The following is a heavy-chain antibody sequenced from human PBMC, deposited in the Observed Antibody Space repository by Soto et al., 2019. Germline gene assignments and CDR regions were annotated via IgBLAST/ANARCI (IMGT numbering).Heavy chain of an antibody. CDR2: IKYSGTT. Sequence: TLSLTFPVSLGPITSSLRNSVSIRQPPGKGLEWIASIKYSGTTFYNPSLKSRVTLSVDTSKNQFALKLSSVTAAEAAVYYCARHGITGSYYDAFDIWGQGT. J-gene: IGHJ3*02. V-gene: IGHV4-39*01. CDR3: ARHGITGSYYDAFDI. CDR1: LGPITSSLRN. D-gene: IGHD1-26*01.